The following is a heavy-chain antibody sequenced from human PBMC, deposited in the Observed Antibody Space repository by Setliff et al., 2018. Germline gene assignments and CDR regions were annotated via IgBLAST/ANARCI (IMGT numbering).Heavy chain of an antibody. CDR2: INPDGSEK. V-gene: IGHV3-7*01. J-gene: IGHJ4*02. D-gene: IGHD3-10*01. CDR1: GFIFSNYF. Sequence: GGSLRLSCEGSGFIFSNYFMSWFRQAPGKGLEWLASINPDGSEKYYADSVKGRFTISRDNAKNSLSLQMNSLRTEDTAVYYCFGAGTCSYWGQGTLVTVSS. CDR3: FGAGTCSY.